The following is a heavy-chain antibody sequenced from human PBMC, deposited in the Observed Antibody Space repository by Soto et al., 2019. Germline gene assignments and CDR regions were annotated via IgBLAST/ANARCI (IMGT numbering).Heavy chain of an antibody. Sequence: QITLKESGPTLVKPTQTLTLTCTFSGFSLSTSGVGVGWIRQPPGKALEWLALIYWDDDKRYSPSLKSRLTITKDPSKNNVVLTMTNMDPVDTATYYCAHSLIGYYYDSSGSNWFDPWGQGTLVTVSS. CDR2: IYWDDDK. V-gene: IGHV2-5*02. CDR1: GFSLSTSGVG. J-gene: IGHJ5*02. D-gene: IGHD3-22*01. CDR3: AHSLIGYYYDSSGSNWFDP.